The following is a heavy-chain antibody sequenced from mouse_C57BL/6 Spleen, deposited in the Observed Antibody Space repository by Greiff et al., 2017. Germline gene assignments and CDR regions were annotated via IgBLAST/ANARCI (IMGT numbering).Heavy chain of an antibody. D-gene: IGHD1-1*01. CDR2: ISSGSSTI. J-gene: IGHJ4*01. CDR1: GFTFSDYG. Sequence: EVMLVESGGGLVKPGGSLKLSCAASGFTFSDYGMHWVRQAPENGLEWVAYISSGSSTIYYADTVKGRFTISRDNAKNTLFLQMTSLRSEDTAMYYCAIITTVVATGDAMDYWGQGTSVTVSS. V-gene: IGHV5-17*01. CDR3: AIITTVVATGDAMDY.